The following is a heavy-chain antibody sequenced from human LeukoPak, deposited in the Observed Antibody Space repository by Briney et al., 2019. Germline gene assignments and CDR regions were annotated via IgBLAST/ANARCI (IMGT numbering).Heavy chain of an antibody. V-gene: IGHV3-33*01. CDR3: ARGWLRYREPFDY. Sequence: GGSLRLSCAASGFTFSSYGMHWVRQAPGKGLEWVAVIWYDGSNKYYADSVKGRFTISRDNSKNTLYLQMNSLRAEDTAVYYCARGWLRYREPFDYWGQGTLVTVSS. CDR1: GFTFSSYG. CDR2: IWYDGSNK. J-gene: IGHJ4*02. D-gene: IGHD5-12*01.